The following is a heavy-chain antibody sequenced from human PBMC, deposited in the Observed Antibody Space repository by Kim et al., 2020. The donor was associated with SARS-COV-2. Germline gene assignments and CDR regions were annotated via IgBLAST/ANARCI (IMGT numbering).Heavy chain of an antibody. V-gene: IGHV1-46*01. Sequence: ASVKVSCKASGYTFSSYFMHWVRQAPGQGLEWMGIINPSGHNTNYAQKFQGRVTMTRDTSTSIVYMELSSLRSEDTAVYYCAGSSDWVTYYYGLDVWGQG. J-gene: IGHJ6*02. D-gene: IGHD6-19*01. CDR1: GYTFSSYF. CDR3: AGSSDWVTYYYGLDV. CDR2: INPSGHNT.